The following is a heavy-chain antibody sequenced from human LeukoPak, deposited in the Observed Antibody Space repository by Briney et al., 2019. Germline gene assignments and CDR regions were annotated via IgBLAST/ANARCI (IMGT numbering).Heavy chain of an antibody. CDR1: RLTVSSSY. CDR3: ARGGVNYDILTGYWGDAFDI. CDR2: IYIGDNP. J-gene: IGHJ3*02. Sequence: GGSLRLSCAASRLTVSSSYMSWVRQAPGKGLEWVSIIYIGDNPHYADSVKGRFTISRDNAKNSLYLQMNSLRDEDTAVYYCARGGVNYDILTGYWGDAFDIWGQGTMVTVSS. D-gene: IGHD3-9*01. V-gene: IGHV3-53*01.